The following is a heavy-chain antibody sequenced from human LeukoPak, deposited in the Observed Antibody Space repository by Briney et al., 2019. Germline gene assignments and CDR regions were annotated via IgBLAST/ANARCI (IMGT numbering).Heavy chain of an antibody. CDR1: GFTFSSYA. CDR2: ISGGSGGNT. CDR3: AKDRTGGLPYYFDY. V-gene: IGHV3-23*01. J-gene: IGHJ4*02. Sequence: GGSLRLSCAASGFTFSSYAMSWVRQAPGKGLEWVSTISGGSGGNTYYADSVKGRFTISRDNSKNTLYLQMNSLRAEDTAVYYCAKDRTGGLPYYFDYWGQGTLVTVSS. D-gene: IGHD1-14*01.